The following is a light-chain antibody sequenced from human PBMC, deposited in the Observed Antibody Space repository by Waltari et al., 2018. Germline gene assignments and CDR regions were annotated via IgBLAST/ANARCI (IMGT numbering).Light chain of an antibody. J-gene: IGKJ2*02. CDR2: KAS. V-gene: IGKV1-5*03. CDR3: QQYNSYSRGT. Sequence: DIQMTQSPSTLSASVGDRVTITCRASQSISSWVAWYQQKPGKAPKLLIYKASSLESGGPARVSGSGSGTEFTLTISSLQPDDFATYYCQQYNSYSRGTFGQGTKLEIK. CDR1: QSISSW.